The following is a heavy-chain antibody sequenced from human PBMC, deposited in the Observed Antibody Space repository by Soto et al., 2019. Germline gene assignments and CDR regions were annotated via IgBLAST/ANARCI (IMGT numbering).Heavy chain of an antibody. J-gene: IGHJ6*02. CDR2: ISSSSSYI. Sequence: GGSLRLSCAASGFTFSSYSMNWVRQAPGKGLEWVSSISSSSSYIYYADSVKGRFTISRDNAKNSLYLQMNSLRAEDTAVYYCARYCFFGIYWYQLLKYYYGMAVWGQGTTVTVSS. D-gene: IGHD2-2*01. V-gene: IGHV3-21*01. CDR3: ARYCFFGIYWYQLLKYYYGMAV. CDR1: GFTFSSYS.